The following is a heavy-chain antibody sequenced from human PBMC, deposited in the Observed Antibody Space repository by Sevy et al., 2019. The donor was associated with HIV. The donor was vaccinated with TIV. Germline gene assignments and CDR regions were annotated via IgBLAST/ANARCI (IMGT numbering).Heavy chain of an antibody. Sequence: GESLKISCKGSGYSFTDHWIGWVRQKPGKGLEWMGIIYPDDSETRYSPSFRGHVTISVDKSINTAFLQWSSLKASDTAMYYCARYYSGAWYTGTTFDYWGPGTLVTVSS. D-gene: IGHD2-15*01. V-gene: IGHV5-51*01. CDR3: ARYYSGAWYTGTTFDY. CDR1: GYSFTDHW. J-gene: IGHJ4*02. CDR2: IYPDDSET.